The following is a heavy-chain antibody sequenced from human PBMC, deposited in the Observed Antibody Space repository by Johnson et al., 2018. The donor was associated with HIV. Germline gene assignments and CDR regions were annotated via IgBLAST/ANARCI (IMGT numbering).Heavy chain of an antibody. J-gene: IGHJ3*02. D-gene: IGHD5-18*01. CDR1: GFTFSRYD. V-gene: IGHV3-13*01. Sequence: VQLVESGGGLVKPGGSLRLSCAASGFTFSRYDMHWVRQVTGKGLEWVSAIGAAGDTYYSDSVKGRITISRDNAKNSLYLQMNSLRAEDTAVYYCARDCSYGSNDAYDIWGQGTMVTVSS. CDR3: ARDCSYGSNDAYDI. CDR2: IGAAGDT.